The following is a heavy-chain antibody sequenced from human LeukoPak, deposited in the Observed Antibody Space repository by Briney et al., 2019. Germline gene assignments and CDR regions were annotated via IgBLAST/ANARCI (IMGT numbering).Heavy chain of an antibody. D-gene: IGHD3-22*01. CDR1: GGSISSYF. J-gene: IGHJ6*03. V-gene: IGHV4-4*07. CDR3: AREPSSGYYNPRFLSYMDV. Sequence: PSETLSLTCTVSGGSISSYFWSWIRQPAGKGLEWIGRIYTSGSTNYNPSLKSRVTMSVDTSKNQFSLTLSSVTAADTAVYYCAREPSSGYYNPRFLSYMDVWGKGTTVTVSS. CDR2: IYTSGST.